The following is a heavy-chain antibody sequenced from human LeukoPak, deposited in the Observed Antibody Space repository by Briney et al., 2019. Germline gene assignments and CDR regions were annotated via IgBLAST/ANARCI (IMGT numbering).Heavy chain of an antibody. Sequence: GASVKVSCKASGYTFTGYYMHWVRQAPGQGLEWMGWINPTSGGTNYAQKFQGRVTMTRDTSISTAYMELSRLRSDDTAVYYCARVSTQYYDFWSGTQDDAFDIWGQGTMVTVSS. CDR2: INPTSGGT. D-gene: IGHD3-3*01. CDR3: ARVSTQYYDFWSGTQDDAFDI. V-gene: IGHV1-2*02. CDR1: GYTFTGYY. J-gene: IGHJ3*02.